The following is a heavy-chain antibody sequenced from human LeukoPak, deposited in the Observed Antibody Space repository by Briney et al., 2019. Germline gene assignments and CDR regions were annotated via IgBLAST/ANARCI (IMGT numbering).Heavy chain of an antibody. CDR1: GFTFSGYA. J-gene: IGHJ4*02. CDR2: VVGGGGTV. Sequence: GGSLRLSCAASGFTFSGYAMTWVRQAPGKGLEWVSVVVGGGGTVYYADSVKGLFTISRDNSKNTLYLHMNSLSVEDTAVYYCAKRGTFCSDTSCYFVSFDSWGQGTLVTVSS. CDR3: AKRGTFCSDTSCYFVSFDS. D-gene: IGHD2-2*01. V-gene: IGHV3-23*01.